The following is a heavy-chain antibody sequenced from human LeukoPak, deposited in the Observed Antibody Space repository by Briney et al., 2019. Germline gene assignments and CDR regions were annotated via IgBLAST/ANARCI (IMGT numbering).Heavy chain of an antibody. CDR3: AREGTSRSLWS. CDR2: IYYSGST. D-gene: IGHD5-18*01. Sequence: SETLSLTCTVSGGSISSSSYYWGWIRQPPGKGLEWIGYIYYSGSTNYNPSLKSRVTISVDTSKNQFSLKLSSVTAADTAVYYCAREGTSRSLWSWGQGTLVTVSS. CDR1: GGSISSSSYY. V-gene: IGHV4-61*01. J-gene: IGHJ5*02.